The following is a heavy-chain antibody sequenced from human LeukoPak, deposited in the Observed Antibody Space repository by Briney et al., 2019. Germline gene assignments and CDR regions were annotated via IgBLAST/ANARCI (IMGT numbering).Heavy chain of an antibody. CDR1: GYTFTSYY. CDR2: INPSGVST. D-gene: IGHD7-27*01. CDR3: ARGLGIGWFDP. Sequence: ASVKVSCKASGYTFTSYYMHWVRQAPGQGLQWMGIINPSGVSTIYAQIFQGRVTMTRDTSTSTVYMALSSLRSEDTAVYYCARGLGIGWFDPWGQGTLVTVSS. V-gene: IGHV1-46*01. J-gene: IGHJ5*02.